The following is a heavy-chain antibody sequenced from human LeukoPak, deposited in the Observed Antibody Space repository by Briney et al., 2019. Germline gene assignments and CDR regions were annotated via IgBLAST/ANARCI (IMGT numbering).Heavy chain of an antibody. Sequence: PGRSLRLSCAASGFSFSTYGMFWVRQAPGKGLEWVGVISYDGSNQYYADSVKGRFTISRDNSKNTLYLQMNSLRADDTAVYYCAKVGGGFNPTLYFDFWGQGTLVTVSS. J-gene: IGHJ4*02. CDR3: AKVGGGFNPTLYFDF. CDR1: GFSFSTYG. D-gene: IGHD3-16*01. CDR2: ISYDGSNQ. V-gene: IGHV3-33*05.